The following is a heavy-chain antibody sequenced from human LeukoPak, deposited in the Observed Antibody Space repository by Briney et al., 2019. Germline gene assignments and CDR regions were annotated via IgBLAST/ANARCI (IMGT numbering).Heavy chain of an antibody. CDR2: IYYSGST. CDR3: ASRWGLRTQYPLDY. D-gene: IGHD1-26*01. V-gene: IGHV4-59*01. Sequence: SETLSLTCTVSGGSISSYYWSWIRQPPGKGLEWIGYIYYSGSTNYNPSLKSRVTISVDTSKNQFSLKLSSVTAADTAVYYCASRWGLRTQYPLDYWGQGTLVTVSS. J-gene: IGHJ4*02. CDR1: GGSISSYY.